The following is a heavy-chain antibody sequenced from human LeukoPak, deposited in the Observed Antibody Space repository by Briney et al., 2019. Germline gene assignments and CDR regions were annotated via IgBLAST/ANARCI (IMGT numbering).Heavy chain of an antibody. V-gene: IGHV3-48*03. CDR1: GFTFSSYE. CDR3: ARDGTPQYGSGWLFFDY. D-gene: IGHD6-19*01. J-gene: IGHJ4*02. CDR2: MSSSGSTI. Sequence: GGSLRLSCVASGFTFSSYEMNWVRQAPGKGLEWVSYMSSSGSTIHYADSVKGRFTISRDNAKNSLFLEMNSLRAEDTAVYYCARDGTPQYGSGWLFFDYWGQGIPVTVSS.